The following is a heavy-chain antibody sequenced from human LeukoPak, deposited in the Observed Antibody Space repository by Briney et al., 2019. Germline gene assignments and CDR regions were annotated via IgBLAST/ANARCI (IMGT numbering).Heavy chain of an antibody. CDR1: GFTFSSYG. CDR2: IWYDGSNK. D-gene: IGHD3-3*01. J-gene: IGHJ4*02. CDR3: ARDGNTYYDFWSGYHFDY. V-gene: IGHV3-33*01. Sequence: GGSLRLSCAASGFTFSSYGMHWVRQAPGKGLEWVAVIWYDGSNKYYADSAKGRFTISRDNSKNTLYLQMNSLRAEDTAMYYCARDGNTYYDFWSGYHFDYWGQGTLVTVSS.